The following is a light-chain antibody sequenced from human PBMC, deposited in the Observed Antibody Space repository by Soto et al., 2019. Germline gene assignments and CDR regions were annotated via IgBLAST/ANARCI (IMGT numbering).Light chain of an antibody. CDR2: ATS. J-gene: IGKJ4*01. V-gene: IGKV3-15*01. Sequence: IVVTHSPATLSVSPGERTTLACRASQSVGNNFAWYQQKPGQSPRLLIFATSTWATGIPARFSGSGSGTEFTVTISSLQSEDFAVYYCQQYGDAPLTVGGRANVEIE. CDR3: QQYGDAPLT. CDR1: QSVGNN.